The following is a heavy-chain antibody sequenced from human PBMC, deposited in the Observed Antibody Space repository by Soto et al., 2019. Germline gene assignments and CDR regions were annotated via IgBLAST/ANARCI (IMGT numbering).Heavy chain of an antibody. V-gene: IGHV4-31*03. CDR1: GGSISSGGYY. D-gene: IGHD6-13*01. J-gene: IGHJ4*02. Sequence: QVQLQESGPGLVKPSQTLSLTCTVSGGSISSGGYYWSWIRQHPGKGLEWIGYIYYSGSTYYNPSLKSRVTISVDTSKNQFSLKLSSVTAAVTAVYYCARGTRWSAHLFDYWGQGTLVTVSS. CDR3: ARGTRWSAHLFDY. CDR2: IYYSGST.